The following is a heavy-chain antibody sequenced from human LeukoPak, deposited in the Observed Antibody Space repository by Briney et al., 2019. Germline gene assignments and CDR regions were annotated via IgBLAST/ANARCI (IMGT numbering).Heavy chain of an antibody. CDR2: IYPGDSDT. Sequence: GESLKISCKGSGYSFNRYWIGWVRQMPGKGLEWMGIIYPGDSDTRYSPSFQGQVTISADKSISTAYLQWSSLKASDTAMYYCARHARTYYYDSSGYYYGGSDYYYGMDVWGQGTTVTVSS. V-gene: IGHV5-51*01. J-gene: IGHJ6*02. CDR1: GYSFNRYW. D-gene: IGHD3-22*01. CDR3: ARHARTYYYDSSGYYYGGSDYYYGMDV.